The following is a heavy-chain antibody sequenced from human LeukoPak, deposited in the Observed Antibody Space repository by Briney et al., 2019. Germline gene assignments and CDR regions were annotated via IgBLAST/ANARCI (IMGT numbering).Heavy chain of an antibody. CDR2: IYYSGRP. V-gene: IGHV4-39*01. Sequence: SETLSLTCTVSGDSISSSSSYWGWVRPPPGKGLEWIGSIYYSGRPYYSPSLRSRVTMSVDTSKNQFSLKLSSVTAADTAVYYCVRHYYDSTGFDRSYYYYGMDVWGHGTVVTVSS. D-gene: IGHD3-22*01. CDR1: GDSISSSSSY. CDR3: VRHYYDSTGFDRSYYYYGMDV. J-gene: IGHJ6*02.